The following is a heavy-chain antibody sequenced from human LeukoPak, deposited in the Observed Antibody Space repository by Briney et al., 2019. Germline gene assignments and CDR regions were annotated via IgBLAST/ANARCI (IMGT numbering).Heavy chain of an antibody. CDR1: GYTFTSYA. D-gene: IGHD3-3*01. CDR2: SNADNGNT. J-gene: IGHJ4*02. CDR3: ARVRYDFWSGYSIDY. V-gene: IGHV1-3*01. Sequence: GASVRVSCKASGYTFTSYAMHWVRQAPGQRLEWMGWSNADNGNTKYSQKFQGRVTITRNTSISTAYMELSSLRSEDTAVYYCARVRYDFWSGYSIDYWGQGTLVTVSS.